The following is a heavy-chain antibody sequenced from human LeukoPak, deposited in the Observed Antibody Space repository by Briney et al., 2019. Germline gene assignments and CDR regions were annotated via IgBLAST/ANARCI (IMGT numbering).Heavy chain of an antibody. Sequence: GGSLRLSCAASGFTFSSYAMHWVRQAPGKGLEWVAVISYDGSNKYYADSVKGRFTISRDNSKNTLYLQTNSLRAEDTAVYYCAREGMVVPAATFDYWGQGTLVTVSS. CDR1: GFTFSSYA. J-gene: IGHJ4*02. CDR2: ISYDGSNK. D-gene: IGHD2-2*01. CDR3: AREGMVVPAATFDY. V-gene: IGHV3-30*04.